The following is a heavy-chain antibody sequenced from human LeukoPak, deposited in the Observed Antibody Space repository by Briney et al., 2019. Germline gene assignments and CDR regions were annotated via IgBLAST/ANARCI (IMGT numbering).Heavy chain of an antibody. CDR1: GGSISSYY. Sequence: PSETLSLTCSVSGGSISSYYSSWIRQPPGKGLEWVGNIYHSGSTNYSTKYNSSLKSRVTISVDTSKKQFSLKLSSVTAADTAVYYCASVRDLVATSRPGDGDYFDYWGQGTLVIVSS. CDR3: ASVRDLVATSRPGDGDYFDY. CDR2: IYHSGST. J-gene: IGHJ4*02. D-gene: IGHD5-12*01. V-gene: IGHV4-59*01.